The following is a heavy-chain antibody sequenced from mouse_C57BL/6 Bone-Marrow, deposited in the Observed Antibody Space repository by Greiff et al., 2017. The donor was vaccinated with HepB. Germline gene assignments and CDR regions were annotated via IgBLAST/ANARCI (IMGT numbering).Heavy chain of an antibody. CDR1: GFTFSGYA. CDR3: ARSYSNYDYYAMDY. V-gene: IGHV5-4*03. CDR2: ISDGGSYT. Sequence: EVKLVESGGGLVKPGGSLKLSCAASGFTFSGYAMSWVRQTPEKRLEWVATISDGGSYTYYPDNVKGRFTISRDNAKNNLYLQMSHLKSEDTAMYYCARSYSNYDYYAMDYWGQGTSVTVSS. D-gene: IGHD2-5*01. J-gene: IGHJ4*01.